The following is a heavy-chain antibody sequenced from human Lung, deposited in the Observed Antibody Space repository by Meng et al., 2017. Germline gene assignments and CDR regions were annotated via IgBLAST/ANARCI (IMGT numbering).Heavy chain of an antibody. J-gene: IGHJ4*02. D-gene: IGHD2-21*01. CDR3: TKNDFYCLGY. Sequence: VELQESGPGLVKPSGTLSLPCAVSGCSISSDNWWSRVRQPPGKGLEWIGEIYHSGSTNYNPSLKSRITISVDKPKNQFSLTLSSVTAADTAVYYCTKNDFYCLGYWGQGTLVTVSS. V-gene: IGHV4-4*02. CDR2: IYHSGST. CDR1: GCSISSDNW.